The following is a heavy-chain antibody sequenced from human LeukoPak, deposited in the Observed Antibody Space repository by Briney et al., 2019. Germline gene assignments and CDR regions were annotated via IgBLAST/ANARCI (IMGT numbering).Heavy chain of an antibody. Sequence: ASVKVSCKVSGYTLTELSMHWVGQSPGKGLEGMGGFDPEDGETVYAQKFKGRVTMTEDTSTDTAYMELSSLRSEDTAVYYCATCRDLRWCDAFDIWGQGTMVTVSS. V-gene: IGHV1-24*01. CDR1: GYTLTELS. CDR3: ATCRDLRWCDAFDI. CDR2: FDPEDGET. J-gene: IGHJ3*02. D-gene: IGHD4-23*01.